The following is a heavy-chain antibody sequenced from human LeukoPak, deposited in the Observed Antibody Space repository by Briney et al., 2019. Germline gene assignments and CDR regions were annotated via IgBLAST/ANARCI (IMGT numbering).Heavy chain of an antibody. CDR2: IKEDGSEI. CDR1: GFTFSSYA. V-gene: IGHV3-7*01. CDR3: ARDRGYSSFDY. J-gene: IGHJ4*02. D-gene: IGHD4-23*01. Sequence: GRSLRLSCAASGFTFSSYAMHWVRQAPGKGLERVANIKEDGSEINYVDSVKGRFTISRDNAKNSLYLQMNSLTVDDTAVYYCARDRGYSSFDYWGQGTMVTVSS.